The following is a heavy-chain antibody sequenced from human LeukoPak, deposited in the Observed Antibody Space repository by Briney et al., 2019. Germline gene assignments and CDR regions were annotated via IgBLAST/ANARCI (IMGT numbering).Heavy chain of an antibody. D-gene: IGHD1-14*01. CDR3: VRGGSTSGGNWFDP. CDR2: VYPSGST. CDR1: GGSISSHY. J-gene: IGHJ5*02. Sequence: SETLSLTCTVSGGSISSHYWSWIRQPAGKGLEYIGRVYPSGSTNDNPSLKGRVAMSVDTSKNQFSLRLNSVTAADTAVYYCVRGGSTSGGNWFDPWGQGTLVTVSS. V-gene: IGHV4-4*07.